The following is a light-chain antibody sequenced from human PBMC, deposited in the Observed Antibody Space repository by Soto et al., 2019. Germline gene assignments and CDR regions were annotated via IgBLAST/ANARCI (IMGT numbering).Light chain of an antibody. Sequence: DIQMTQSPSTLSASVGERVTITCRANQSVNIWLAWYQQKPGQAPKLLIQKASTLQNGVPSRFSGGGSGTDFTLTISNLQPEDFATYYCQQYHVSSRTFGQGTKV. V-gene: IGKV1-5*03. CDR2: KAS. J-gene: IGKJ1*01. CDR3: QQYHVSSRT. CDR1: QSVNIW.